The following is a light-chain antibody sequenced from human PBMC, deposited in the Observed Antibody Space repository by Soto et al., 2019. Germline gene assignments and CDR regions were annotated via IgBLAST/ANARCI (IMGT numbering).Light chain of an antibody. V-gene: IGLV1-44*01. CDR2: DNA. CDR1: SSDIGTNT. Sequence: QTVVTQPPSASGTPGQRVTISCSGTSSDIGTNTVNWYQQFPATAPRLLIYDNAQRPSGVPDRFSGSKSGTSASLAISGLQSDDEADYYCSVWDDSLNGHVFGGGTKVTVL. J-gene: IGLJ3*02. CDR3: SVWDDSLNGHV.